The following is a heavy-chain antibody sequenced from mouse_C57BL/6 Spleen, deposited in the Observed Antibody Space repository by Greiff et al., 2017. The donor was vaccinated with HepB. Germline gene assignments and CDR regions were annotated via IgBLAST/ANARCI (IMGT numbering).Heavy chain of an antibody. D-gene: IGHD1-1*02. CDR2: IDPETGGT. V-gene: IGHV1-15*01. J-gene: IGHJ4*01. CDR3: TRKGSYDAMDY. CDR1: GYTFTDYE. Sequence: QVQLQQSGAELVRPGASVTLSCKASGYTFTDYEMHWVKQTPVHGLEWIGAIDPETGGTAYNQKFKGKAMLTADKSSSTAYMELRSLTSEDSAVYYCTRKGSYDAMDYWGQGTSVTVSS.